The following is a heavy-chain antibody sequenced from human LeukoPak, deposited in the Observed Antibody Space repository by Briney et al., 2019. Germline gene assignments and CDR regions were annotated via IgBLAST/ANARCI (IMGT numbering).Heavy chain of an antibody. CDR3: AWVPGIAVAGPFDY. CDR1: GYSFTSYW. V-gene: IGHV5-51*03. Sequence: GESLKISRKGSGYSFTSYWIGWVPQMPGKALEWMGIIFPGDSDTRYSPSFQGQVTISADKSISTAYLQWSSLKASDTAMYYCAWVPGIAVAGPFDYWGQGTLVTVSS. CDR2: IFPGDSDT. J-gene: IGHJ4*02. D-gene: IGHD6-19*01.